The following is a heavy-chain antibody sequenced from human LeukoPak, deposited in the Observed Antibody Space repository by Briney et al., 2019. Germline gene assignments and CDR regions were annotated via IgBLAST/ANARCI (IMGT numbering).Heavy chain of an antibody. D-gene: IGHD1-26*01. J-gene: IGHJ4*02. CDR2: IKQDGSEK. CDR3: ARSRKVGATDY. Sequence: PGGSLRLSCAASGFTFSSYWMSWVHQAPGKGLEWVANIKQDGSEKYYVDSVKGRFTISRDNAKNSLYLQMNSLRAEDTAVYYCARSRKVGATDYWGQGTLVTVSS. CDR1: GFTFSSYW. V-gene: IGHV3-7*01.